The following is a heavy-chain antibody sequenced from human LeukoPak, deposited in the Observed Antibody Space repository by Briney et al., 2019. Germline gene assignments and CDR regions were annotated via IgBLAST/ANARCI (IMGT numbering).Heavy chain of an antibody. CDR1: GYTFTGYY. J-gene: IGHJ6*03. V-gene: IGHV1-2*02. D-gene: IGHD3-16*01. CDR2: INPNSGDT. Sequence: ASVKVSCKASGYTFTGYYMHWVRQAPGQGLEWTGWINPNSGDTHYAQKFQGRVTLTRDTSISTAYTELSRLRSDDTAVYYCARGGGDSYYYYMDVWGKGTTVTVSS. CDR3: ARGGGDSYYYYMDV.